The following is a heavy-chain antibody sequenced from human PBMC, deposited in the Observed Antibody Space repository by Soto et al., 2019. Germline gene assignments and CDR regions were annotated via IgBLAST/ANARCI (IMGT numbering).Heavy chain of an antibody. V-gene: IGHV1-3*01. CDR2: INAANGDT. J-gene: IGHJ5*02. D-gene: IGHD6-13*01. Sequence: ASVKVSCKASGYTFTSYGIHWVRQAPGQRLEWMGWINAANGDTKYSPKFQGRVTITRDTSASTAYMELSRLRSEDTAVYYCVRRHVSATGIDWFDPWGQGTLVTVSS. CDR3: VRRHVSATGIDWFDP. CDR1: GYTFTSYG.